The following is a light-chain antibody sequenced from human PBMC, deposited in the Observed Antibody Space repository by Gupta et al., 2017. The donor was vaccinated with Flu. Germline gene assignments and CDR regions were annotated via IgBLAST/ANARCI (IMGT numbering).Light chain of an antibody. V-gene: IGLV3-1*01. Sequence: SPGKTSSITCSGDKLGDKYACWYQQKPGQSPLLVIYKDSKRPSGTPERFSGSNSGNTATLTISGTQAMDEADYYCQAWDSSSVVFGGGTKLTVL. CDR1: KLGDKY. CDR2: KDS. CDR3: QAWDSSSVV. J-gene: IGLJ2*01.